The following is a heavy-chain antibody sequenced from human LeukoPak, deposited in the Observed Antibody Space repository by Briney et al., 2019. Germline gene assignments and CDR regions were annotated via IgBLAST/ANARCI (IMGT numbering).Heavy chain of an antibody. J-gene: IGHJ4*02. CDR1: GGSFSGYY. D-gene: IGHD3-3*01. CDR3: ARAWPVIVSDFWSGPL. V-gene: IGHV4-34*01. CDR2: INRSGST. Sequence: SETLSLTCAVYGGSFSGYYWSWIRQPPGKGLEWIGEINRSGSTNYNPSLKSRVTISVDTSKNQFSLKLSSVTAADTAVYYCARAWPVIVSDFWSGPLWGQGTLVTVSS.